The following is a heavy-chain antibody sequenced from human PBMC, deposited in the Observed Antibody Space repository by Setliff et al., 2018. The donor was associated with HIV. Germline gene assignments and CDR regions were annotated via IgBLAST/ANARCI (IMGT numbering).Heavy chain of an antibody. V-gene: IGHV4-59*01. CDR3: NIYYYYYMDV. CDR1: GGSISSFY. D-gene: IGHD1-20*01. CDR2: IYYSGET. J-gene: IGHJ6*03. Sequence: PSETLSLTCTVSGGSISSFYWTWIRQPPGKGLEWIGYIYYSGETNYNPSLKSRVTFSVDTSKNQFSLKLSSVTAADSAVYYYNIYYYYYMDVWGKGTTVTVSS.